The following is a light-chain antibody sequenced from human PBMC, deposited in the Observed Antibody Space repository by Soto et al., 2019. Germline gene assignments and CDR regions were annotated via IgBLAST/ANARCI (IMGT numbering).Light chain of an antibody. CDR2: DVI. CDR3: SSYTDRKNLV. CDR1: SSDIGGYNS. V-gene: IGLV2-8*01. J-gene: IGLJ1*01. Sequence: QSVLTQSPSASGSPGQSVTISCTGTSSDIGGYNSVYWYQQHPGKAPKVMIYDVIKRPSGVPDRFSGSKSGNTASLTVSALQAEDEADYYCSSYTDRKNLVFGTGTKVTVL.